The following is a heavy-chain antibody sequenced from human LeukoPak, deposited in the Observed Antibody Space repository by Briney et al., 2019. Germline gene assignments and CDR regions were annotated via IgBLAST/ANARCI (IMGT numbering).Heavy chain of an antibody. J-gene: IGHJ4*02. CDR3: ARASGNYYEDFDY. CDR2: IYYSGST. Sequence: SETLSLTCAVSGGSISSSSYYWGWIRQPPGKGLQWIVSIYYSGSTYYSPSLKSRVTISVDTSKNHFSLKLSSVTAADTAVYYCARASGNYYEDFDYWGQGTLVTVSS. D-gene: IGHD1-26*01. V-gene: IGHV4-39*02. CDR1: GGSISSSSYY.